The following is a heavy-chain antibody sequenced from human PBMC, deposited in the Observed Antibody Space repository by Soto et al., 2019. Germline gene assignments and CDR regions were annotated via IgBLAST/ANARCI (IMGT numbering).Heavy chain of an antibody. CDR3: ARDRVVTTVTTPFDY. J-gene: IGHJ4*02. CDR2: INPNSGGT. CDR1: GYTFTGYY. D-gene: IGHD4-17*01. Sequence: QVQLVQSGAEVKKPGASVKVSCKASGYTFTGYYMHWVRQAPGQGLEWMGWINPNSGGTNYAQKFQGRVTMTRDTSISTAYRELSRLRSDDTAVYYCARDRVVTTVTTPFDYWGQGTLVTVSS. V-gene: IGHV1-2*02.